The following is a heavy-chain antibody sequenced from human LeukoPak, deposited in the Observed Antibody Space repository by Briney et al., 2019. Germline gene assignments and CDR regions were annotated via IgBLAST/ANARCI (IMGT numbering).Heavy chain of an antibody. J-gene: IGHJ4*02. CDR1: GGSFSGYY. CDR2: INHSGST. Sequence: SETLSLTCAVYGGSFSGYYWSWIRQPPGKGLEWIGEINHSGSTYYNPSLKSRVTISVDTSKNQFSLKLSSVTAADTAVYYCARVGPNYYGSGTPADYWGQGTLVTVSS. V-gene: IGHV4-34*01. CDR3: ARVGPNYYGSGTPADY. D-gene: IGHD3-10*01.